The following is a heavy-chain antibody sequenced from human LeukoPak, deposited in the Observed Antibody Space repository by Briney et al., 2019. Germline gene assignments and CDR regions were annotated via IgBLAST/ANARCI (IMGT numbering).Heavy chain of an antibody. Sequence: PGGSLRLSCAASGVTFSSYSMNWVRQAPGKGLEWVSYISSSSSTIYYADSVKGRFTISRDNAKNSLYLQMNSLRAEDTAVYYCARVSYYDFFDYWGQGTLVTVSS. D-gene: IGHD3-22*01. J-gene: IGHJ4*02. CDR1: GVTFSSYS. CDR3: ARVSYYDFFDY. V-gene: IGHV3-48*04. CDR2: ISSSSSTI.